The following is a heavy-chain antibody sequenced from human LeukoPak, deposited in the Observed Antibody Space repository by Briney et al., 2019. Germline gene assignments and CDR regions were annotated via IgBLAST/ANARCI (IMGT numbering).Heavy chain of an antibody. V-gene: IGHV4-61*05. CDR2: IYYSGST. D-gene: IGHD3-10*01. J-gene: IGHJ6*03. Sequence: SETLSLTCTVSGGSISSSSYYWGWIRQPPGKGLEWIGYIYYSGSTNYNPSLKSRVTISVDKSKNQFSLKLSSVTAADTAVYYCARGARDQRITMVRGVIGYYMDVWGKGTTVTVSS. CDR1: GGSISSSSYY. CDR3: ARGARDQRITMVRGVIGYYMDV.